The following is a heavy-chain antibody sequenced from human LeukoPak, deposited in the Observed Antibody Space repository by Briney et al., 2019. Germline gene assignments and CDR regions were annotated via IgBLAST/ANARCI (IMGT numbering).Heavy chain of an antibody. CDR3: ARDLNWETY. D-gene: IGHD7-27*01. Sequence: GGSLILSCAASGFDFSDFWMSWVRQAPGKGLEWVANIKQDGSERYYLDSVKGRFTISRDNAKNSLYLQMNSLRAEDTAVYYCARDLNWETYWGQGTLVSVSS. J-gene: IGHJ4*02. V-gene: IGHV3-7*01. CDR1: GFDFSDFW. CDR2: IKQDGSER.